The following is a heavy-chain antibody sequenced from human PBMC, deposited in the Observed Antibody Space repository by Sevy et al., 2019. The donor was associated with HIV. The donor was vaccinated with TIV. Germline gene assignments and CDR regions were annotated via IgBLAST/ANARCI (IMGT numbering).Heavy chain of an antibody. Sequence: GGSLRLSCAASGFTFSSYAMHWVRQAPGKGLEWVAVISYDGSNEYYAYSVKGRFTISRDNSKNTLYLQMNSLRAEDTAVYYCARDPGNYCSGGSCYGTDLDYWGQGALVTVSS. CDR1: GFTFSSYA. CDR2: ISYDGSNE. J-gene: IGHJ4*02. V-gene: IGHV3-30-3*01. CDR3: ARDPGNYCSGGSCYGTDLDY. D-gene: IGHD2-15*01.